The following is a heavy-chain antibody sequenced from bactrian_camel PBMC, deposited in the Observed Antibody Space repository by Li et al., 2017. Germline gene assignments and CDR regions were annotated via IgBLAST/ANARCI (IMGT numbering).Heavy chain of an antibody. CDR1: GDVDTDSC. V-gene: IGHV3S53*01. CDR2: LDSDGSP. Sequence: HVQLVESGGGSVQPGGSLRLSCAISGDVDTDSCMAWFRKVPEKEREAVAALDSDGSPMYADSVKGRFTISQDNAKNTLYLQMNSLKPEDTAMYYCAADGSRLPPSQLLLSKKYTYWGQGTQVTVS. CDR3: AADGSRLPPSQLLLSKKYTY. D-gene: IGHD6*01. J-gene: IGHJ4*01.